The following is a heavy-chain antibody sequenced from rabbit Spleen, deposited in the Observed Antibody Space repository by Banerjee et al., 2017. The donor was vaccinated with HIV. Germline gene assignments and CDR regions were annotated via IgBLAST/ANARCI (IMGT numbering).Heavy chain of an antibody. CDR1: GFTLSSYY. V-gene: IGHV1S7*01. J-gene: IGHJ4*01. Sequence: HLVESGGGLVQPGGSLTLSCKASGFTLSSYYMNWVRQAPGKGLEWIGYIDPVFGFTYYANWVNGRFSISRENAQNTVFLQMTSLTAADTATYFCARDGAGGSYFDLWGPGTLVTVS. CDR3: ARDGAGGSYFDL. CDR2: IDPVFGFT. D-gene: IGHD8-1*01.